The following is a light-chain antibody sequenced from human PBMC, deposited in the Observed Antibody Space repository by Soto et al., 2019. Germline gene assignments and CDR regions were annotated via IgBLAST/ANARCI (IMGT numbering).Light chain of an antibody. CDR2: GAY. CDR1: QSISSSY. Sequence: EIVFTQSPGTLSLSPGKRATLSCRASQSISSSYLAWYQQRPGQAHRLLIYGAYSRATGIQDRFSGSGSGTEFTLTIRRLEPEDFAVYYCKQYGSSSWTFGQGTKVDIK. J-gene: IGKJ1*01. CDR3: KQYGSSSWT. V-gene: IGKV3-20*01.